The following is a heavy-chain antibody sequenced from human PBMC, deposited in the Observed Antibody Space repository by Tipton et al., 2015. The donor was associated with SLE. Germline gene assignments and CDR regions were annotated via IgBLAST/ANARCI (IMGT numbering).Heavy chain of an antibody. CDR1: GFTFSSYG. Sequence: SLRLSCAASGFTFSSYGMHWVRQAPGKGLEWVAVIWYDGSNKYYADSVKGRFTISRDNSKDTVYLQMNSLRTEDTAMYYCAKSRNHFLEWVFDYWGQGILVTVSS. CDR2: IWYDGSNK. J-gene: IGHJ4*02. D-gene: IGHD3-3*01. V-gene: IGHV3-30*18. CDR3: AKSRNHFLEWVFDY.